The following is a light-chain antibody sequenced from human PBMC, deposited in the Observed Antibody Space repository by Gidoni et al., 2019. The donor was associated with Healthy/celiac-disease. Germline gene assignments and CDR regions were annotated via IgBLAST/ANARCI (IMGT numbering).Light chain of an antibody. CDR1: KSISSW. J-gene: IGKJ1*01. Sequence: DIHMTQSPSTLSASVGDRGTITGRASKSISSWLAWYQQKPGKAPKLLIYKASSLESGVPSRCSGSGSGTECTLTISSRQPDEFATYYCQQYNSYSPSTFGEGTKVEIK. CDR3: QQYNSYSPST. V-gene: IGKV1-5*03. CDR2: KAS.